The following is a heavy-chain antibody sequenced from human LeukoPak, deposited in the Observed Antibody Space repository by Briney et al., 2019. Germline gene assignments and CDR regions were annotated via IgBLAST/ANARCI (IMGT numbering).Heavy chain of an antibody. V-gene: IGHV4-39*07. D-gene: IGHD4-23*01. CDR1: GGSISSSSYY. Sequence: PSETLSPTCTVSGGSISSSSYYWGWIRQPPGKGLEWIGSIYYSGSTYYNPSLKSRVTISVDTSKNQFSLKLSSVTAADTAVYYCARRSPVLTENYECWGQGTLSPSPQ. CDR2: IYYSGST. CDR3: ARRSPVLTENYEC. J-gene: IGHJ4*02.